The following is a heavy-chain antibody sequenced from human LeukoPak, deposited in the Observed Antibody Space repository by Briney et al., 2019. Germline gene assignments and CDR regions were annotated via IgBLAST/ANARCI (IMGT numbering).Heavy chain of an antibody. CDR3: AKDRRVRAFDI. CDR1: GFTFSSYS. J-gene: IGHJ3*02. D-gene: IGHD3-10*01. V-gene: IGHV3-21*04. CDR2: ISSSSSYI. Sequence: GGSLRLSCAASGFTFSSYSMNWVRQAPGKGLEWVSSISSSSSYIYYADSVKGRFTISRDNAKNSLYLQMNSLRAEDTAVYYCAKDRRVRAFDIWGQGTMVTVSS.